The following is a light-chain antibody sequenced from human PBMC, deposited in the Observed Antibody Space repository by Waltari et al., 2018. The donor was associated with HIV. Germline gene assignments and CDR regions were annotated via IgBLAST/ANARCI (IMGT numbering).Light chain of an antibody. CDR3: QQYYRYST. Sequence: DIPLTQSPSTVSASVGDRIPITRRASQTVYNWLAWYQQRPGKAPTLLIYKASTLESGVPARFSGSGSETELTLSINGLQSDDFASYYWQQYYRYSTFGPGNKVDIK. V-gene: IGKV1-5*03. J-gene: IGKJ3*01. CDR2: KAS. CDR1: QTVYNW.